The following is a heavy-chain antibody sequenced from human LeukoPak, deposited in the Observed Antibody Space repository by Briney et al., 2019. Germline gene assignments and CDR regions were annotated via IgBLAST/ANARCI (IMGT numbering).Heavy chain of an antibody. V-gene: IGHV4-39*01. Sequence: SETLSLSCIVSGGSISSSGYYWGWIRQPPGKGLEWIGSISYSGSTYYNPSLKSRVTISVDTSKNQFSLKLSSVTAADTAVYYCASGLSPSSIAARPLYNDAFDIWGQGTMVTVSS. CDR3: ASGLSPSSIAARPLYNDAFDI. CDR2: ISYSGST. D-gene: IGHD6-6*01. CDR1: GGSISSSGYY. J-gene: IGHJ3*02.